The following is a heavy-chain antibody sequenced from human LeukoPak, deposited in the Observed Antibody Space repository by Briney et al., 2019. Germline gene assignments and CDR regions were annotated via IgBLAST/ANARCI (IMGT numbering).Heavy chain of an antibody. CDR1: GFSFSSGT. CDR3: ARDLQTGLAFDA. V-gene: IGHV3-21*06. D-gene: IGHD1-1*01. CDR2: LSGSGRLN. Sequence: GGSLRLSCAASGFSFSSGTMNWVRQAPGKALEWVSSLSGSGRLNWYAASVKGRFTISRDNAANALFLQMNSLRVEDTAVYYCARDLQTGLAFDAWGQGTVV. J-gene: IGHJ3*01.